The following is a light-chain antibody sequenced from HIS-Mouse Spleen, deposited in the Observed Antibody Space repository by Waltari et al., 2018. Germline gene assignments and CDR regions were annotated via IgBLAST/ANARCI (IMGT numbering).Light chain of an antibody. J-gene: IGLJ3*02. CDR1: SSNIGNNY. V-gene: IGLV1-51*01. CDR3: GTWDSSLSAWV. Sequence: QSVLTQPPSVSAAPGQKVTISCSGSSSNIGNNYVSWYQQLPGTAPTLLIYDNNKRPSGIPDRFSGSKSGTSATLGITGLQTGDEADYYCGTWDSSLSAWVFGGGTKLTVL. CDR2: DNN.